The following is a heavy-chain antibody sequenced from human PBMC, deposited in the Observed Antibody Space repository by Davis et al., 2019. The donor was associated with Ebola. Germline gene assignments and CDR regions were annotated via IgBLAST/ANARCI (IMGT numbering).Heavy chain of an antibody. V-gene: IGHV4-30-4*01. CDR1: GDSISSPDFY. CDR2: ICNSGSA. CDR3: ARHHARSRPPVPFDI. Sequence: MPSETLSLTCTVSGDSISSPDFYWSWIRQPPGEGLEWIAYICNSGSAYYNPSLNSRVTISLDPSKNQFSLMVTSVTAADTAVYYCARHHARSRPPVPFDIWGQGTMVTVSS. J-gene: IGHJ3*02. D-gene: IGHD2-8*01.